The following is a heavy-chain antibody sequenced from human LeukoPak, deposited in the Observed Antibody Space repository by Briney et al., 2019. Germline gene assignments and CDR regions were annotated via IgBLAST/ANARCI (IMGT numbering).Heavy chain of an antibody. CDR3: AREKTSGSYWVDC. J-gene: IGHJ4*02. CDR1: GYSISSGYH. V-gene: IGHV4-38-2*02. Sequence: SETLSLTCTVSGYSISSGYHWGWIRPPPGKGLEWIGSIYHSGSTYYNPSLKSRVTISVDTSKNLFSLKLSSLTAADTAVYYCAREKTSGSYWVDCWGQGTLVTVSS. CDR2: IYHSGST. D-gene: IGHD1-26*01.